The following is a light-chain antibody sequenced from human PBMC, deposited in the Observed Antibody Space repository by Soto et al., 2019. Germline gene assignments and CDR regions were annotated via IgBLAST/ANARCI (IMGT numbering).Light chain of an antibody. CDR2: TAS. V-gene: IGKV1-12*01. Sequence: QMPQYASSVSAAAGDRVTIAWRASQGISSGLAWYQQKPGKAHKFLRIRTASSLQSGVPSRFSGSGSGTDLTLTISRLQPEDFATYYCQQANSFALPFGGRTKGEIK. CDR1: QGISSG. CDR3: QQANSFALP. J-gene: IGKJ4*01.